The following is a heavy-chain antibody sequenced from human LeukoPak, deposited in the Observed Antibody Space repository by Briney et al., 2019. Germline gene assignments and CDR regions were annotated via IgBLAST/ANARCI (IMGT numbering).Heavy chain of an antibody. CDR3: ARDPPSGGFDA. J-gene: IGHJ4*02. CDR1: GFTFSSCS. Sequence: GGSLRLSCAASGFTFSSCSMNWVRQAPGKGLEWASYISSSSVTIYYADSVKGRFTISRDNAKRSLYLQMNSLRGEDTAVYYCARDPPSGGFDAWGQGTLVTVSS. CDR2: ISSSSVTI. V-gene: IGHV3-48*01. D-gene: IGHD2-15*01.